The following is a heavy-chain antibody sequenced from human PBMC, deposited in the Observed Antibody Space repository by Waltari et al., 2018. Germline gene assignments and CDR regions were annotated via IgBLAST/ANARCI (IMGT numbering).Heavy chain of an antibody. D-gene: IGHD4-4*01. Sequence: QVHLVQSGAEVRRPGASVKVSCKVSGYTLTELSIHWVRQAPGKGLEWMGGFDPEDGEIIYAQKIQGRVTMTEATSTDTVYMEVSSLRSEETAVYYCASNQVDYSNYFYFDYWGQGTLVTVSS. CDR2: FDPEDGEI. J-gene: IGHJ4*02. CDR1: GYTLTELS. V-gene: IGHV1-24*01. CDR3: ASNQVDYSNYFYFDY.